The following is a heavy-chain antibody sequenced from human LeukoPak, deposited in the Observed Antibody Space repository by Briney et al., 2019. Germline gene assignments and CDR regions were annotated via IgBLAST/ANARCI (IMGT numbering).Heavy chain of an antibody. D-gene: IGHD3-10*01. CDR3: AKDYYGSGSSIPYNWFDP. CDR1: GFTFSSYG. J-gene: IGHJ5*02. Sequence: GGTLRLSCAASGFTFSSYGMSWVRQAPGKGLEWVSAISGSGGSTYYADSVKGRFTISRDNSKNTLYLQMNSLRAEDTAVYYCAKDYYGSGSSIPYNWFDPWGQGTLVTVSS. V-gene: IGHV3-23*01. CDR2: ISGSGGST.